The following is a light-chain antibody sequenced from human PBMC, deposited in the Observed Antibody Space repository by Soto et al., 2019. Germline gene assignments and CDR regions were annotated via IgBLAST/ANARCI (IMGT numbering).Light chain of an antibody. CDR3: QQYNDNWT. CDR1: QSISSW. Sequence: DIQMTQSPSTLSASVGDRVTITCRASQSISSWLAWYQQKPGTAPKLLIYKASTLQSGVPSRFSGSGSGTEFTLTISSLRPDDSATYYCQQYNDNWTFGQGTK. J-gene: IGKJ1*01. CDR2: KAS. V-gene: IGKV1-5*03.